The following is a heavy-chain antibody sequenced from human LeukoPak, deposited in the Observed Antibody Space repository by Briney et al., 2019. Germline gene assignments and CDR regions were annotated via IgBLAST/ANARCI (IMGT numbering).Heavy chain of an antibody. J-gene: IGHJ4*02. CDR1: GGSISSSSYY. CDR2: IYYSGST. V-gene: IGHV4-39*07. CDR3: ARGRYGSGSYFFDY. Sequence: PSETLSLTCTVSGGSISSSSYYWGWIRQPPGKGPEWIGSIYYSGSTYYNPSLKSRVTMSVDTSKNQFSVKLNSVTAADTAVYYCARGRYGSGSYFFDYWGQGTLVTVSS. D-gene: IGHD3-10*01.